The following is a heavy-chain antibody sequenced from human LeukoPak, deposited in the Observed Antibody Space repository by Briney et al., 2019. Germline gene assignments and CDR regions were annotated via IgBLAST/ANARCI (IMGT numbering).Heavy chain of an antibody. J-gene: IGHJ6*03. CDR1: GGSFSGYY. Sequence: PSETLSLTCAVYGGSFSGYYWSSIRQPPGKGLEWIGEINHSGSTNYDPSLKSRVTISVDTSKNQFSLKLSSVTPADTAVYYCARGPRSGLARYYYYYYYMDVWGKGTTVTVSS. CDR2: INHSGST. CDR3: ARGPRSGLARYYYYYYYMDV. V-gene: IGHV4-34*01. D-gene: IGHD1-26*01.